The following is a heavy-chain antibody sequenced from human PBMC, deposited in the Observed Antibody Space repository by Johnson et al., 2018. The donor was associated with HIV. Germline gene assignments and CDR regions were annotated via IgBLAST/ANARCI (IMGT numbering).Heavy chain of an antibody. Sequence: VQLVESGGGLIQPGESLRLSCAASGFTVSTYHMSWVRQAPGKGLEWVSVIYDGGRTYYGDSVKGRFTISGDTSKNTLHLEMNSLRAEDTAMYYCARDEVAGAFDIWGQGTMVTVSS. CDR3: ARDEVAGAFDI. V-gene: IGHV3-53*01. J-gene: IGHJ3*02. CDR1: GFTVSTYH. CDR2: IYDGGRT.